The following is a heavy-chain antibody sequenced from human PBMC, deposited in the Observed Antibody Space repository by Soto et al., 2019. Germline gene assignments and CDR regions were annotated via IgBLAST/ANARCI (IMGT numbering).Heavy chain of an antibody. CDR1: GGSISSYY. J-gene: IGHJ4*02. CDR2: IYYSGST. V-gene: IGHV4-59*01. CDR3: ARDGYYYDSSGYYPD. Sequence: SETLSLTCTVSGGSISSYYWSWIRQPPGKGLEWIGYIYYSGSTNYNPSLKSRVTISVDTSKNQFSLKLSSVTAADTAVYYCARDGYYYDSSGYYPDWGQGTLVTVSS. D-gene: IGHD3-22*01.